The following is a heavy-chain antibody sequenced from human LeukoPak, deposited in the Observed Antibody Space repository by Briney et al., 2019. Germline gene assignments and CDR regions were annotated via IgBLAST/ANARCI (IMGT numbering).Heavy chain of an antibody. Sequence: SETLSLTCTVSGGTISSGSYYWSWTRQPAGKGLEWIGRIYTSGSTNYNPSLKSRVTISVDTSKNQFSLKLSSVTAADTAVYYCAREMIAAAKRGHYFDYWGQGTLVTVSS. V-gene: IGHV4-61*02. D-gene: IGHD6-13*01. J-gene: IGHJ4*02. CDR3: AREMIAAAKRGHYFDY. CDR1: GGTISSGSYY. CDR2: IYTSGST.